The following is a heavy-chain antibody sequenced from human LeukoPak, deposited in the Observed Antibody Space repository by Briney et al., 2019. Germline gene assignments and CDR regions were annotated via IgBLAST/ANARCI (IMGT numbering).Heavy chain of an antibody. V-gene: IGHV4-4*07. CDR2: IHTSGST. D-gene: IGHD1-1*01. Sequence: SETLSLTCTVSGVSISSYYWSWIRQPAGKGLEWIGRIHTSGSTNYNPSLKSRVTMSLDTSKNQFSLKLTSVTAADTAVYYCARGGSTGTNLNWVDPWGQGTLVTVSS. CDR3: ARGGSTGTNLNWVDP. J-gene: IGHJ5*02. CDR1: GVSISSYY.